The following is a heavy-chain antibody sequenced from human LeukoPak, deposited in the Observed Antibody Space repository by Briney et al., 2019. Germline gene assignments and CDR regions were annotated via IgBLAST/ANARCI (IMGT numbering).Heavy chain of an antibody. V-gene: IGHV1-2*02. J-gene: IGHJ4*02. CDR2: INPNSGST. CDR3: VSALGLTMVIRSFDY. CDR1: GYTFTGYY. Sequence: ASVKVSCKASGYTFTGYYMHWVRQAPGQGLEWMGGINPNSGSTNYAQKFQGRVALTRDTYISAAYMELSGLRSDDSAVYYCVSALGLTMVIRSFDYWGQGTLVTVSS. D-gene: IGHD4/OR15-4a*01.